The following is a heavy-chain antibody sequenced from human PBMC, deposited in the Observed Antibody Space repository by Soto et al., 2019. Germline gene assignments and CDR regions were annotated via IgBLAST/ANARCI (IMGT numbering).Heavy chain of an antibody. CDR1: Y. D-gene: IGHD2-15*01. V-gene: IGHV1-46*03. CDR2: INPSGGST. J-gene: IGHJ6*04. Sequence: YMQSLHHSPKQGLEWMVIINPSGGSTSYAQKFQGRVTMTRDTSTSTVYMELSSLRSEDTAVYYCSKGSRRSRRTVSGMDVCGEGTTVTVSS. CDR3: SKGSRRSRRTVSGMDV.